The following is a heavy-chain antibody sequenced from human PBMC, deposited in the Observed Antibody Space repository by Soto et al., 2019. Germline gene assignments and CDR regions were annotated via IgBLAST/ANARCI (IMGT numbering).Heavy chain of an antibody. CDR1: GGSISSYY. V-gene: IGHV4-59*01. Sequence: SETRSLTCTVSGGSISSYYWSWIRQPPGKGLEWIGYIYYSGSTNYNPSLKSRVTISVDTSKNQFSLKLSSVTAADTAVYYCAGLRYSSGWRSYWYFDLWGRGTLVTVSS. CDR2: IYYSGST. J-gene: IGHJ2*01. D-gene: IGHD6-19*01. CDR3: AGLRYSSGWRSYWYFDL.